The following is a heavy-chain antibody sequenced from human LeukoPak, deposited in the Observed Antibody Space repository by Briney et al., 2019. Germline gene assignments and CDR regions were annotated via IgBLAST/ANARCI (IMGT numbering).Heavy chain of an antibody. D-gene: IGHD4/OR15-4a*01. CDR1: GGSISSGGYY. J-gene: IGHJ5*02. Sequence: SQTLSLTCTVSGGSISSGGYYWSWIRQHPGKGPEWIGYIYFTGSTYYNPSLKSRLAISIDTSKNHFSLRLNSVTAADTAVYYCARRVRNWFDPWGQGTLVTVSS. V-gene: IGHV4-31*03. CDR3: ARRVRNWFDP. CDR2: IYFTGST.